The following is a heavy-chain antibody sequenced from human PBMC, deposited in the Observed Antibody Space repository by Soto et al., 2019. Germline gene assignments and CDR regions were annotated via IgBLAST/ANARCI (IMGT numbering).Heavy chain of an antibody. D-gene: IGHD5-18*01. Sequence: GGSLRLSCEASGFTFSSYGMYWVRQAPGKGLEWVAAISYDGSNNYHADSVKGRFTISRDNSKNTRYLQLNSLRTEDTAVYYCAKDIVKYTYGACDYWGQGVLVTVSS. V-gene: IGHV3-30*18. J-gene: IGHJ4*02. CDR3: AKDIVKYTYGACDY. CDR2: ISYDGSNN. CDR1: GFTFSSYG.